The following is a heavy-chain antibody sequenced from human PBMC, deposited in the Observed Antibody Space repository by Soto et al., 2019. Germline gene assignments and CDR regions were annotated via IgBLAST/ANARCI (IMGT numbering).Heavy chain of an antibody. CDR3: SRDYFDSSDYTTNWFDP. Sequence: SETLSLTFGVSGDSISNSRFYWAWIRQPPGEGLEWIGSIYHTGNAYYNPSLKSRVTISVDTSKNQFSLKVTSVTAADTALYYCSRDYFDSSDYTTNWFDPWGQGTLVTVSS. V-gene: IGHV4-39*01. CDR1: GDSISNSRFY. D-gene: IGHD3-22*01. J-gene: IGHJ5*02. CDR2: IYHTGNA.